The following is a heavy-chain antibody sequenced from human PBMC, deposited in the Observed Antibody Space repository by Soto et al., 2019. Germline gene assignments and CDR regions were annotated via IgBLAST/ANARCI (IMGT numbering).Heavy chain of an antibody. V-gene: IGHV3-74*01. CDR2: INSDGSST. CDR3: SAVVIPDSRNNLGQ. Sequence: GGSLRLSCAASGFTFSNYWIHWVRQAPGKGLVWVSRINSDGSSTNYGDSVKGRFTISRDNAENTVYLQMNSLRAEDTAVYYCSAVVIPDSRNNLGQWGQGITVTVSS. D-gene: IGHD3-22*01. CDR1: GFTFSNYW. J-gene: IGHJ4*02.